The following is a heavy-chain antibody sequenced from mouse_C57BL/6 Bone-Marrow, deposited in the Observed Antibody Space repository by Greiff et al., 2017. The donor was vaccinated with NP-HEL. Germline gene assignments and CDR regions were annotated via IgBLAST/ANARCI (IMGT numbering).Heavy chain of an antibody. J-gene: IGHJ2*01. D-gene: IGHD2-1*01. CDR3: ARSGNYYFDY. CDR2: IDPSDSYT. Sequence: QVQLQQPGAELVRPGTSVKLSCKASGYTFTSYWMHWVKQRPGQGLEWIGVIDPSDSYTNYNQKFKGKATLTVDTSSITAYMQLSSLTSEDSAVYYCARSGNYYFDYWGQGTTLTVSS. CDR1: GYTFTSYW. V-gene: IGHV1-59*01.